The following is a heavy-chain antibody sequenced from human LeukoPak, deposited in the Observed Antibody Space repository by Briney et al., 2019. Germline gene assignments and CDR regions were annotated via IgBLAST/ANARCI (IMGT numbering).Heavy chain of an antibody. Sequence: PGGSLRLSCAASGFTFSNAWMSWVRQAPGKGLEWVGRIKSKTDGGTTDYAAPVKGRFTISRDDSKNTLYLQMNSLETEDTAVYYCTTFSYYYDSSGYYPTSYYYYMDVWGKGTTVTVSS. D-gene: IGHD3-22*01. CDR1: GFTFSNAW. J-gene: IGHJ6*03. V-gene: IGHV3-15*01. CDR2: IKSKTDGGTT. CDR3: TTFSYYYDSSGYYPTSYYYYMDV.